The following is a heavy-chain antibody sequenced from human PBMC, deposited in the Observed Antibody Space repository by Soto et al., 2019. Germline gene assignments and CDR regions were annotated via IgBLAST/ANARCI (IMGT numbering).Heavy chain of an antibody. CDR2: ISSSGSTI. CDR3: ARGVVVAATIAFDI. V-gene: IGHV3-11*01. CDR1: QFTCSDYY. D-gene: IGHD2-15*01. Sequence: LRVSCAAAQFTCSDYYSSWIRQAPGKGLDWVSYISSSGSTIYYADSVKGRFTISRDNAKNSLYLQMNSLRAEDTAVYYCARGVVVAATIAFDIWGQGTMVTVSS. J-gene: IGHJ3*02.